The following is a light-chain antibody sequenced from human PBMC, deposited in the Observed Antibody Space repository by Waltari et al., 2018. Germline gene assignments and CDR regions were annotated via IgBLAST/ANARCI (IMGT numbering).Light chain of an antibody. V-gene: IGKV1-5*03. CDR1: QSIISW. CDR2: KTS. CDR3: QQYDTFSAT. J-gene: IGKJ1*01. Sequence: DIQMTQSPSTLSASVGDRVTTTCRASQSIISWLAWYQQKPGKAPKLLIYKTSRLDTGVPSRFSGSGSGTEFTLTISSLQPDDFATYYCQQYDTFSATFGPGTTVEI.